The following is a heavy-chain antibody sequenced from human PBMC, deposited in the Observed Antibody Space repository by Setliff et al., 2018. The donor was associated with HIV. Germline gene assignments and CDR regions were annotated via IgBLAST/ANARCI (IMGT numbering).Heavy chain of an antibody. CDR1: GFTFSNYG. J-gene: IGHJ3*02. CDR2: IWYDGSGT. D-gene: IGHD1-26*01. CDR3: TRDRGRPDSFDI. V-gene: IGHV3-33*01. Sequence: GGSLRLSCAASGFTFSNYGMHWVRRAPGKGLEWVAVIWYDGSGTKYADSVKGQFTMSRDNAKNTLYLQMNSLRAEDTALYFCTRDRGRPDSFDIWGQGTMVTVSS.